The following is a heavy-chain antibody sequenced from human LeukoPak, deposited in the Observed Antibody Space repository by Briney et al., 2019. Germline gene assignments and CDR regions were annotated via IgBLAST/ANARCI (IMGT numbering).Heavy chain of an antibody. CDR1: GYFSTNYY. J-gene: IGHJ3*01. CDR3: ARQVATKGEWAFDV. D-gene: IGHD5-12*01. CDR2: IRHDGHT. Sequence: SETLSLTCTVSGYFSTNYYWAWIRQPPGKGLEWIASIRHDGHTYYNASLKSQVTISIDMSRNQFSLRLNSLTAADTAVYYCARQVATKGEWAFDVWGQGTMVTVSS. V-gene: IGHV4-38-2*02.